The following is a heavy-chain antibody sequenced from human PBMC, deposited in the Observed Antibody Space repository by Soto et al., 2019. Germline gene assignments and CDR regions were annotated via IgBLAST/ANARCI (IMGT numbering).Heavy chain of an antibody. Sequence: QVQLVQSGAEMQQPGASVRVSCKASGGTFSKYAFSWVRQAPGQGLEWLGGTIPMFGTPNYAQKFQGRVDISADEAPATVYMELSSLSSEDTAVYFCARPLRDRNYYYGMAVWGQGTTVTVSS. CDR3: ARPLRDRNYYYGMAV. V-gene: IGHV1-69*01. D-gene: IGHD3-22*01. CDR1: GGTFSKYA. CDR2: TIPMFGTP. J-gene: IGHJ6*02.